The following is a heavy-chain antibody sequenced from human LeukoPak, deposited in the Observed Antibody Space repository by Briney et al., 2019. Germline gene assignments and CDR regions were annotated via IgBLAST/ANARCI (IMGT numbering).Heavy chain of an antibody. Sequence: GRSLRLSCAASGFTFSSYAMHWVRQAPGKGLEWVAVISYDGSNKYYADSVKGRFTISRDNSKNTLYLQMNSLRAEDTAVYYCARDYGGNPGGELDYWGQGTLVTVSS. D-gene: IGHD4-23*01. CDR3: ARDYGGNPGGELDY. CDR1: GFTFSSYA. CDR2: ISYDGSNK. V-gene: IGHV3-30-3*01. J-gene: IGHJ4*02.